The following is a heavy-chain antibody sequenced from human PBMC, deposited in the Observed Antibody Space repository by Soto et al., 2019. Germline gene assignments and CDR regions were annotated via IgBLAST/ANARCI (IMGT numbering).Heavy chain of an antibody. CDR2: ISAHSGDT. D-gene: IGHD2-21*01. J-gene: IGHJ4*01. CDR3: ASAISMPIVAPAY. Sequence: QVNLVQSGAEVKNPGASVKVSCKASGYTFTNYPLAWVRRAPGLGLEWMGWISAHSGDTHYAQKVQDRVTMTTDTSTDTAYPELRSLTSDDTAVDYRASAISMPIVAPAYWGNGTLVTVSS. CDR1: GYTFTNYP. V-gene: IGHV1-18*01.